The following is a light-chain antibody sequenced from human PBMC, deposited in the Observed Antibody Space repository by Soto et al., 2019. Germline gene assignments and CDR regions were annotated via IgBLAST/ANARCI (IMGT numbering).Light chain of an antibody. CDR1: SSDVGAYNY. Sequence: QSVLTQPASVSGSPGQSITISCTATSSDVGAYNYVSWYQQHPGKAPKLMIYDVSNRPSGVSNRFSGSKSGNTASLTISGLQAEDEADYYCSSYTSSSTLVVFGGGTQLTVL. CDR3: SSYTSSSTLVV. J-gene: IGLJ2*01. CDR2: DVS. V-gene: IGLV2-14*01.